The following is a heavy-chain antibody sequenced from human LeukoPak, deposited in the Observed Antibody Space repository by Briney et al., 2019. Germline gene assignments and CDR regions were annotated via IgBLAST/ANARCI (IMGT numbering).Heavy chain of an antibody. V-gene: IGHV5-51*01. J-gene: IGHJ4*02. CDR1: GYTFTSYW. D-gene: IGHD5-24*01. CDR3: ARQRDGYSDY. Sequence: GESLRISCKGSGYTFTSYWIGWVRQMPGKGLEWMGIIYPGDSDTRYSPSFQGQVTISADKSINTAYLQWRSLKASDTATYYCARQRDGYSDYWGQGTLVTVSS. CDR2: IYPGDSDT.